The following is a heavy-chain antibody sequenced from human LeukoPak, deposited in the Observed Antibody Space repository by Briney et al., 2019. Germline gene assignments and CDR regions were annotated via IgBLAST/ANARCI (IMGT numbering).Heavy chain of an antibody. D-gene: IGHD5-12*01. CDR1: GGSISSYY. V-gene: IGHV4-59*01. Sequence: PSETLSLTCTVSGGSISSYYWSWIRQPPGKGLEWIGYIYYSGSTNYNPSLKSRVTISVDTSKNQFSLKLSPVTAADTAVYYCARGKSRRWLLDEYFQHWGQGTLVTVSS. J-gene: IGHJ1*01. CDR3: ARGKSRRWLLDEYFQH. CDR2: IYYSGST.